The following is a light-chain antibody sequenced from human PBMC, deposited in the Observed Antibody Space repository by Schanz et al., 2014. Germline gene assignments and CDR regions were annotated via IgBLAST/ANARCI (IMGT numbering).Light chain of an antibody. CDR3: SSYGGSHNYV. J-gene: IGLJ1*01. CDR2: EVT. CDR1: SSDIGGYNY. Sequence: QSALTQPPSASGSPGQSVTISCTGTSSDIGGYNYVSWYQQHPGEAPKLMLYEVTKRPSGVPDRFSGSKSGNTASLTVSGLQAEDEADYYCSSYGGSHNYVFGTGTKLTVL. V-gene: IGLV2-8*01.